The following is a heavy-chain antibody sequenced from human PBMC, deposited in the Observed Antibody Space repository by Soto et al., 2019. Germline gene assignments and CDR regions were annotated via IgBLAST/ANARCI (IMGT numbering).Heavy chain of an antibody. CDR2: IHSDGSGA. J-gene: IGHJ4*02. D-gene: IGHD3-10*01. Sequence: AGGSLRLSCAASGFTFSSSWMHWVRQAPGKGLVWVSRIHSDGSGATYGDSVKGRFTISRDNAKNTLYLQMNSLRAEDTAVYYCARNYYGSGNYYGFFDSWGQGILVTVSS. CDR1: GFTFSSSW. V-gene: IGHV3-74*01. CDR3: ARNYYGSGNYYGFFDS.